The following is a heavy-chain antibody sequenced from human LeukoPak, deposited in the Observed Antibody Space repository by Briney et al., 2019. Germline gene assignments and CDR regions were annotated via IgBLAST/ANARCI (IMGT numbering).Heavy chain of an antibody. CDR3: ARGRQTTVTTRAAESGYYYYYYMDV. CDR1: GYTFTGYY. Sequence: ASVKVSCKASGYTFTGYYMHWVRQAPGQGLEWMGWINPNSGGTNYAQEFQGRVTMTRDTSISTAYMDLSRLRSDDTAVYYCARGRQTTVTTRAAESGYYYYYYMDVWGKGTTVTVSS. J-gene: IGHJ6*03. CDR2: INPNSGGT. V-gene: IGHV1-2*02. D-gene: IGHD4-17*01.